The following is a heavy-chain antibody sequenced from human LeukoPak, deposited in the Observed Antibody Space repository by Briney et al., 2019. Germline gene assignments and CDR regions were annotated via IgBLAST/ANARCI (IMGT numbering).Heavy chain of an antibody. D-gene: IGHD6-19*01. Sequence: GGSLRLSCAASGFTFSGSAMHWVRQSSGKGLEWVGRIRSKANSYATVYAASVKGRFTISRDDSKNTAYLQMNSLKTEDTAVYYCTTPGSSGWMFGFDPGGQGTLVTVSS. J-gene: IGHJ5*02. V-gene: IGHV3-73*01. CDR3: TTPGSSGWMFGFDP. CDR1: GFTFSGSA. CDR2: IRSKANSYAT.